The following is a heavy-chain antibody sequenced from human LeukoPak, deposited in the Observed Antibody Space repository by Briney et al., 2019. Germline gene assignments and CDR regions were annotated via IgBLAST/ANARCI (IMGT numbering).Heavy chain of an antibody. Sequence: ASETLSLTCTVSGGSISSYYWSWIRQPAGKGLEWIGRIYTSGSTNYNPSLKSRVTMSVDTSKNQVSLKLSSVTAADTAVYYCAREGDFWSGCPCWFDPWGQGTLVTVSS. J-gene: IGHJ5*02. CDR3: AREGDFWSGCPCWFDP. CDR1: GGSISSYY. D-gene: IGHD3-3*01. V-gene: IGHV4-4*07. CDR2: IYTSGST.